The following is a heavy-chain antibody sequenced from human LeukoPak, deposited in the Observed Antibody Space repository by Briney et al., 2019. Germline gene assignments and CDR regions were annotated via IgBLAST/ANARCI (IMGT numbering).Heavy chain of an antibody. V-gene: IGHV4-39*07. D-gene: IGHD2-2*01. CDR2: IYYSGST. CDR3: ARPPLVPADFDP. J-gene: IGHJ5*02. CDR1: GGSISSSSYH. Sequence: SETLPLTCTVSGGSISSSSYHWGWIRQPPGKGLEWIGSIYYSGSTYYNPSLKSRVTISVDTSKNQFSLKLSSVTAADTAVYYCARPPLVPADFDPWGQGTLVTVSS.